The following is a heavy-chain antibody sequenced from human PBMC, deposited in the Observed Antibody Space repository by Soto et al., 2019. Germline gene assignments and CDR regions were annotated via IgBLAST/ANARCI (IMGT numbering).Heavy chain of an antibody. Sequence: QVQLVQSGVEVKKPGASVKVSCKASGYTFTNYAISWVRQAPGRGLEWMGWVNTYNGNPNYAQIFQGRITMTTDTSTGTAYMELRSVKSDDSAVYYCARDSQYSTSWQRFDSWGQGNLVTVSS. D-gene: IGHD6-13*01. V-gene: IGHV1-18*01. CDR1: GYTFTNYA. CDR2: VNTYNGNP. CDR3: ARDSQYSTSWQRFDS. J-gene: IGHJ4*02.